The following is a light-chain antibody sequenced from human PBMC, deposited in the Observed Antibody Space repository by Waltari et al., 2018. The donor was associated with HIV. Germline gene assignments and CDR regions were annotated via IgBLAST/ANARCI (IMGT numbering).Light chain of an antibody. Sequence: DIVMTQSPLSLPVTLGQPASISCRSSQSLVYRDGNTYLNWFQQRPGQSPRRLIYKVSNRDSGVPDRVSGSGSGTDFTLTISRVEAEDVGVYYCMQGTHWPWTFGQGTKVEIK. CDR3: MQGTHWPWT. CDR2: KVS. V-gene: IGKV2-30*01. CDR1: QSLVYRDGNTY. J-gene: IGKJ1*01.